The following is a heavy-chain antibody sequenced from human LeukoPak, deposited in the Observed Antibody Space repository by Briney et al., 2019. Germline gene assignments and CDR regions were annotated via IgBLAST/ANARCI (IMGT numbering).Heavy chain of an antibody. V-gene: IGHV3-23*01. Sequence: PGGSLRLSCAASGFTFGNHAMAWVRQSPGKGLEWVSCITDIGKNTYHTDSVKGRFTISRDNSKNTLSLQMNSLRVEDTAVYYCAKATQRYCTGGTCYPLDYWGQGTLVTVSS. CDR2: ITDIGKNT. CDR1: GFTFGNHA. D-gene: IGHD2-8*02. J-gene: IGHJ4*02. CDR3: AKATQRYCTGGTCYPLDY.